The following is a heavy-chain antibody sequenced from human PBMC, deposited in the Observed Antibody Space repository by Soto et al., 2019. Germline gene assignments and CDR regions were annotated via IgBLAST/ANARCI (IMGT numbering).Heavy chain of an antibody. Sequence: QVQLVQSGAEVKKPGSSVKVSCKASGGTFSSYTISWVRQAPGQGLEWMGRIIPILGIANYAQKFQGRVTITADTSTITAYMERSSLRSEDTAVYYCAITTPSGSLDYWGQGTLVTVSS. V-gene: IGHV1-69*02. J-gene: IGHJ4*02. D-gene: IGHD1-26*01. CDR2: IIPILGIA. CDR3: AITTPSGSLDY. CDR1: GGTFSSYT.